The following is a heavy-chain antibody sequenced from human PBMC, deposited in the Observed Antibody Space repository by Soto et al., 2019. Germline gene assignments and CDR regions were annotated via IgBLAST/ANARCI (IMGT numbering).Heavy chain of an antibody. CDR2: IYYSGGT. J-gene: IGHJ6*03. D-gene: IGHD6-13*01. V-gene: IGHV4-31*03. CDR3: AREVAAAGGYYYMDV. CDR1: GGSISSGGYY. Sequence: QVQLQESGPGLVKPSQTLSLTCTVSGGSISSGGYYWSWIRQHPGKGLEWIGYIYYSGGTYYNPSLKSRVTISVDTSKNQCSLKLSSVTAADTAVYYCAREVAAAGGYYYMDVWGKGTTVTVSS.